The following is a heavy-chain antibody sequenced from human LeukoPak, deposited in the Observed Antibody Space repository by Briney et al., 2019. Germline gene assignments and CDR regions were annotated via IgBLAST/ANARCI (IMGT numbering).Heavy chain of an antibody. J-gene: IGHJ3*02. D-gene: IGHD3-22*01. CDR1: GGTFSSYA. CDR2: IIPIFGTA. V-gene: IGHV1-69*05. CDR3: ARAPLRITMIVVVTHDAFDI. Sequence: SVKVSCKASGGTFSSYAISWVRQAPGQGLEWMGGIIPIFGTANYAQKFQGRVTITTDESTSTAYMELSSLRSEDTAVYYCARAPLRITMIVVVTHDAFDIWGQGTMVTVSS.